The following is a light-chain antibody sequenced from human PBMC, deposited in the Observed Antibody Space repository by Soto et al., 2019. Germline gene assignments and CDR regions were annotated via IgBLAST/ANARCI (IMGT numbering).Light chain of an antibody. Sequence: QPVLTQPPSVSGSPGQSVTISCTGTSSDVGDYNYVSWYQHQPDKAPKLMIYEVTKRPSGVPDRFSGSKSGNTASLTVSGLQAEDEADYYCSSYAGSNNFGVFGGGTKLTVL. CDR3: SSYAGSNNFGV. CDR2: EVT. J-gene: IGLJ2*01. CDR1: SSDVGDYNY. V-gene: IGLV2-8*01.